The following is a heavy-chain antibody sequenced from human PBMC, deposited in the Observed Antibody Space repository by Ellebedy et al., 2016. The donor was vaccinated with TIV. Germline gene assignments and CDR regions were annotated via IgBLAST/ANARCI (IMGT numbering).Heavy chain of an antibody. Sequence: GESLKISCLVSGFTFSSFSMYWVRQAPGKGLEYVSAINSDGANTYYVDSVKGRFTISRDNSRSTLYLRMTSLRPEDTAVYYCVKGDSSGFSYVRRFDYWGQGTLVTVSS. J-gene: IGHJ4*02. CDR1: GFTFSSFS. V-gene: IGHV3-64D*06. CDR3: VKGDSSGFSYVRRFDY. CDR2: INSDGANT. D-gene: IGHD3-22*01.